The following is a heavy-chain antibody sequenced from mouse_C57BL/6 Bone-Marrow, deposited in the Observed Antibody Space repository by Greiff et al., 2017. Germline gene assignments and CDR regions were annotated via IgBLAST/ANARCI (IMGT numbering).Heavy chain of an antibody. CDR2: ISSGSSTI. CDR3: ASSSRGY. V-gene: IGHV5-17*01. Sequence: EVKLMESGGGLVKPGGSLKLSCAASGFTFSDYGMHWVRQAPEKGLEWVAYISSGSSTIYYADTVKGRFTISRDNAKNTLFLQMTSLRSEDTAMYYCASSSRGYWGQGTTLTVSS. J-gene: IGHJ2*01. CDR1: GFTFSDYG.